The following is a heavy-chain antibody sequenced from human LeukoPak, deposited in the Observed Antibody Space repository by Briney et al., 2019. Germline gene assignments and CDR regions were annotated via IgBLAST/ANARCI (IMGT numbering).Heavy chain of an antibody. CDR3: TGQRYGELARLDH. D-gene: IGHD3-10*01. CDR1: GGSISSHSYY. V-gene: IGHV4-39*01. Sequence: PSETLSLTCTVSGGSISSHSYYWGWLRHPPGKGRGWIGGVVSGATTYSSPSLKSRDTMSVDTSKNQFCLKQNSVTAPDTAVYYCTGQRYGELARLDHGGQGTLVTVSS. J-gene: IGHJ4*02. CDR2: VVSGATT.